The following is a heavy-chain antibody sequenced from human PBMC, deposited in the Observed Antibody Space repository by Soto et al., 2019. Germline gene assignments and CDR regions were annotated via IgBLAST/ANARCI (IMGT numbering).Heavy chain of an antibody. J-gene: IGHJ6*02. V-gene: IGHV1-46*01. Sequence: ASVKVSCKASGYTFTSYYMHWVRQAPGQGLEWMGIINPSGGSTSYAQKFQGRVTMTRDTSTSTVYMELSSLRSEDTAVYYCARDKFEGRYDYVWGSYRFYGMDVWGQGTKVTVSS. CDR2: INPSGGST. CDR1: GYTFTSYY. D-gene: IGHD3-16*02. CDR3: ARDKFEGRYDYVWGSYRFYGMDV.